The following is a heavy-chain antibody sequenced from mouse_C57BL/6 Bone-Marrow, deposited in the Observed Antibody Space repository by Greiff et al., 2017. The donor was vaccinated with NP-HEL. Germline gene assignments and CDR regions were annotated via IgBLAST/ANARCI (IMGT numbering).Heavy chain of an antibody. V-gene: IGHV14-2*01. J-gene: IGHJ1*03. CDR3: ARFYYGSSYWYFDV. D-gene: IGHD1-1*01. CDR2: IDPEAGET. Sequence: VQLQQSGAELVKPGASVTLSCTASGFNIKDYYMHWVKQRTEQGLAWIGRIDPEAGETKYAPKFQGKATITADTSSNTAYLQLSSLTSEDTAVYYCARFYYGSSYWYFDVWGTGTTVTVSS. CDR1: GFNIKDYY.